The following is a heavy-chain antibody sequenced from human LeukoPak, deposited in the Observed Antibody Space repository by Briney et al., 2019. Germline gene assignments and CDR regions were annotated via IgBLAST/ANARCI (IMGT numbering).Heavy chain of an antibody. Sequence: TGGSLRLSCAASGFTFYNYGMHWVRQAPGKGLEWVALISYDGSNKYYSDSVRGRFTISRDNSKSTLYLQMNSLRAEDTAVYYCAKTYYYDSSGYFNYWGQGTLVTVSS. J-gene: IGHJ4*02. CDR1: GFTFYNYG. D-gene: IGHD3-22*01. CDR3: AKTYYYDSSGYFNY. CDR2: ISYDGSNK. V-gene: IGHV3-30*18.